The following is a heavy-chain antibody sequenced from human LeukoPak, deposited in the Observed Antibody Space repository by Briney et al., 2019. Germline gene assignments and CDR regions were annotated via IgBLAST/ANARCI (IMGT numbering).Heavy chain of an antibody. CDR3: ARDYLGAEIAH. V-gene: IGHV3-48*01. Sequence: PGGSLRLSCAASGFTFSSSGMNWVRQAPGKGLEWVSHITTSSSTIYYADSVKGRFTISRDNAKNSLFLQMNSLRAEDTAVYYCARDYLGAEIAHWGQGTLVTVSS. J-gene: IGHJ4*02. CDR1: GFTFSSSG. CDR2: ITTSSSTI. D-gene: IGHD5-24*01.